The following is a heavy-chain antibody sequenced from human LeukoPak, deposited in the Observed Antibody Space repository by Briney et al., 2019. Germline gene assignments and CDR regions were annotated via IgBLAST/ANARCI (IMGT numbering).Heavy chain of an antibody. Sequence: GGSLRLSCAASGFTFSSYSMNWVRQAPGKGLEWVSSISSSSSYIYYADSVKGRFTISRDNAKNSLCLQMNSLRAEDTAVYYCARDTTYSSSWYDYWGQGTLVTVSS. CDR1: GFTFSSYS. V-gene: IGHV3-21*01. CDR3: ARDTTYSSSWYDY. J-gene: IGHJ4*02. CDR2: ISSSSSYI. D-gene: IGHD6-13*01.